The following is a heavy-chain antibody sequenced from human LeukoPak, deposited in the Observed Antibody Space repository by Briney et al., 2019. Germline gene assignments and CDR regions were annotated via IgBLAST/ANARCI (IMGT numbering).Heavy chain of an antibody. Sequence: GGSLRLSCTVSGFTVSSNSMSWVRQASGKGLEWVGRIRSKANSYATAYAASVKGRFTISRDDSKNTAYLQMNSLKTEDTAVYYCTRDHYSTNWFDPWGQGTLVTVSS. J-gene: IGHJ5*02. D-gene: IGHD6-13*01. CDR1: GFTVSSNS. CDR3: TRDHYSTNWFDP. CDR2: IRSKANSYAT. V-gene: IGHV3-73*01.